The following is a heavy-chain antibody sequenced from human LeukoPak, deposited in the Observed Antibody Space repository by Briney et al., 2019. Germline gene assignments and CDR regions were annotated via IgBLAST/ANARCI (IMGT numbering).Heavy chain of an antibody. CDR2: INPNSGGT. Sequence: ASVKVSCKASGYTFTGYYMHWVRQAPGQGLEWMGWINPNSGGTNYAQKFQGRVTMTRDTSISTAYMELSRLRSDDTAVYYCARLKAVAGPHYYFDYWGQGTLVTVSS. V-gene: IGHV1-2*02. CDR1: GYTFTGYY. D-gene: IGHD6-19*01. J-gene: IGHJ4*02. CDR3: ARLKAVAGPHYYFDY.